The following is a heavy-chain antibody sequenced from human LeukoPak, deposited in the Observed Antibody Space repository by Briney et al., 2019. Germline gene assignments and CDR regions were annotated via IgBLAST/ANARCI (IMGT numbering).Heavy chain of an antibody. D-gene: IGHD1-7*01. J-gene: IGHJ6*03. CDR2: MNPNSGNT. CDR1: GYTFTSYD. Sequence: GASVKVSCKASGYTFTSYDINWVRQATGQGLEWMGWMNPNSGNTGYAQKFQGRVTITRNTSISTAYMELSSLRSEDTAVYYCARAPPYNWNYEGYYYYYMDVWGKGTTVTVSS. CDR3: ARAPPYNWNYEGYYYYYMDV. V-gene: IGHV1-8*03.